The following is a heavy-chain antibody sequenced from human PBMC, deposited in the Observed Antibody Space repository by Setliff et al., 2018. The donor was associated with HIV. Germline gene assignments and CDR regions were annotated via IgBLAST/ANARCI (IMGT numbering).Heavy chain of an antibody. CDR2: IGQDGSEK. CDR3: AKGRTDYVGWFAP. J-gene: IGHJ5*02. V-gene: IGHV3-7*03. CDR1: RFDFNSYW. Sequence: GGSLRLSCAASRFDFNSYWMCWVRQAPGKGLEWVANIGQDGSEKNHVDSVKGRFTISRDNSKNSLYLQMNGLRAEDTALYYCAKGRTDYVGWFAPWGQGTLVTVSS. D-gene: IGHD3-16*01.